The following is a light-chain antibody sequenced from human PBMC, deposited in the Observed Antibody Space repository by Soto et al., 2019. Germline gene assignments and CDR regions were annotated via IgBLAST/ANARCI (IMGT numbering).Light chain of an antibody. J-gene: IGLJ3*02. CDR1: SSNIGAGYH. Sequence: QSVLTQPPSVSGAPGQRVTISCTGSSSNIGAGYHVHWYQQLPGTATKLLIYADINRPSGVPDRFSGSKSGTSASLAITGLQAEDEADYYCSSYTTTSTLVFGGGTKLTVL. CDR2: ADI. V-gene: IGLV1-40*01. CDR3: SSYTTTSTLV.